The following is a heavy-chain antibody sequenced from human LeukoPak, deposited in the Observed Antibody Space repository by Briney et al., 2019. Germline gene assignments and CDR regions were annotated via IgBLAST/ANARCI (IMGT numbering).Heavy chain of an antibody. CDR2: INWNGGST. J-gene: IGHJ3*02. Sequence: GGSLRLSCAASGFSFDDYGMIWVRQAPGKGLEWVSGINWNGGSTGYADSVKGRFTISRDNAKNSLYLQMNSLRAEDTALYYCARDSVLIAVAVRGAFDIWGQGTMVTVSS. D-gene: IGHD6-19*01. V-gene: IGHV3-20*04. CDR3: ARDSVLIAVAVRGAFDI. CDR1: GFSFDDYG.